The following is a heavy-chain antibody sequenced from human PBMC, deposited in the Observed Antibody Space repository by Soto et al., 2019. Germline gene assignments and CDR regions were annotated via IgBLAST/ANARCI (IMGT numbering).Heavy chain of an antibody. CDR2: ISSYNGDT. J-gene: IGHJ6*02. D-gene: IGHD5-12*01. Sequence: QVQLVQSGAEVTKPGASVKVSCKASGYTFTRSGISWVRQAPGQGPEWMGWISSYNGDTNYAQTFQGRVTMTTDTSTSTAYMELRSLRSDDTAVYYGAREGVAPNYCYGMDVWGQGTPVTVSS. V-gene: IGHV1-18*01. CDR1: GYTFTRSG. CDR3: AREGVAPNYCYGMDV.